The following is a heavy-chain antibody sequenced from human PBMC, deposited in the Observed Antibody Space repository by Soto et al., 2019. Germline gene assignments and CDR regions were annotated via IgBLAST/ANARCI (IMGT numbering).Heavy chain of an antibody. V-gene: IGHV4-34*01. J-gene: IGHJ4*02. CDR3: ARGWGTIFDY. CDR1: GGSISSYY. Sequence: SETLSLTCTVSGGSISSYYWNWIRQPPGKGLEWIGEINHSGSTNYNPSLKSRVTISVDTSKNQFSLKLSSVTAADTAVYYCARGWGTIFDYWGQGTLVTVSS. CDR2: INHSGST. D-gene: IGHD7-27*01.